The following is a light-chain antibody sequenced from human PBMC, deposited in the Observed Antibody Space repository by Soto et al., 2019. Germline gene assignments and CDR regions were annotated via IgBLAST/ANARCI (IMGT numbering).Light chain of an antibody. V-gene: IGKV1-5*03. CDR1: QSIRSW. Sequence: DIQMTQSPSTLSASVGDRVTITCRASQSIRSWLAWYQQKPGKAPKLLIYKASSLESGVPSRFSGSGPVTEFTLTISGMPPDGFATYFCQHDYSYSYTFGQGTMLEIK. CDR3: QHDYSYSYT. CDR2: KAS. J-gene: IGKJ2*01.